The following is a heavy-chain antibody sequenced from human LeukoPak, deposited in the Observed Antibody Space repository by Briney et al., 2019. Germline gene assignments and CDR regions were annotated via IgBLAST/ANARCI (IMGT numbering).Heavy chain of an antibody. Sequence: ASVKVSCKASGYTFTGYYMHWVRQAPGQGLEWMGIINPSGGSTSYAQKFQGRVTMTRDMSTSTVYMELSSLRSEDTAVYYCARDPRDFPRYCSSTSCSGGDDAFDIWGQGTVVTVSS. CDR1: GYTFTGYY. V-gene: IGHV1-46*01. J-gene: IGHJ3*02. CDR3: ARDPRDFPRYCSSTSCSGGDDAFDI. CDR2: INPSGGST. D-gene: IGHD2-2*01.